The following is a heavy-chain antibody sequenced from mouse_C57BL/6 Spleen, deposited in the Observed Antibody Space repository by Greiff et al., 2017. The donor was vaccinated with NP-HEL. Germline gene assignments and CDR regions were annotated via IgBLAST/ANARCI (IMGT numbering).Heavy chain of an antibody. Sequence: QVQLKQSGPELVKPGASVKISCKASGYAFSSSWMNWVKQRPGKGLEWIGRIYPGDGDTNYNGKFKGKATLTADKSSSTAYMQLSSLTSEDSAVYFCADYYYGSSYDAMDYWGQGTSVTVSS. CDR3: ADYYYGSSYDAMDY. V-gene: IGHV1-82*01. J-gene: IGHJ4*01. CDR2: IYPGDGDT. D-gene: IGHD1-1*01. CDR1: GYAFSSSW.